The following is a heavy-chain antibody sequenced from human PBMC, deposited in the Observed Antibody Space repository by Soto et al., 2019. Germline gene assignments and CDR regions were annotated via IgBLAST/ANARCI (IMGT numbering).Heavy chain of an antibody. D-gene: IGHD3-9*01. CDR3: ARRHSATWLFDY. Sequence: SETLSLTCAVSGGAISGRSNYWGWIRQPPGKGLEYIGSIYSGGSTYYNPSPKSRVTLSVDATQNQFSLRLTSVTAADTAVYYCARRHSATWLFDYWGLGTLVTVSS. CDR2: IYSGGST. CDR1: GGAISGRSNY. V-gene: IGHV4-39*01. J-gene: IGHJ4*02.